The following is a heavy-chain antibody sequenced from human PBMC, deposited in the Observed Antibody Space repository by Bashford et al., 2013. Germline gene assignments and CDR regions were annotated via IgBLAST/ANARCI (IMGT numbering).Heavy chain of an antibody. J-gene: IGHJ3*01. D-gene: IGHD1-14*01. CDR1: CP. CDR2: LEVKILVGAX. CDR3: SRGTNHENHAFDV. Sequence: CPMTWFRQAPGRDVEWIGSLEVKILVGAXEHAXSVKGRFAIQEMTPRSTAYLQMNSLEIEDTAMYYCSRGTNHENHAFDVWGQGTMVTVSS. V-gene: IGHV3-49*02.